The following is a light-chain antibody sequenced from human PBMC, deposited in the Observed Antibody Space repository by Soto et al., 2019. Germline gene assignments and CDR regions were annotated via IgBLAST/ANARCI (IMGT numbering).Light chain of an antibody. J-gene: IGLJ2*01. V-gene: IGLV4-69*01. Sequence: QPVLTQSPSASASLGASVKLTCTLSSGHSSYAIAWHQQQPEKGPRYLMKLSSDGSHSKGDGIPDRFSGSSSGAERYLTISSLQSEDEAADYCQTWDAGARVVFGGGTKLTVL. CDR1: SGHSSYA. CDR3: QTWDAGARVV. CDR2: LSSDGSH.